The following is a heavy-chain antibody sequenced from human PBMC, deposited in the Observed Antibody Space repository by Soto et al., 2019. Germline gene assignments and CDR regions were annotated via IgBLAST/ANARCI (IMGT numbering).Heavy chain of an antibody. Sequence: GGSLRLSCAASGFTFSNAWMSWVRQAPGKGLEWVGRIKSKTDGGTTDYAAPVKGRFTISRDDSKNTLYLQMNSLKTEDTAVYYCTTTAPYSSSWDYYYYGMDVWGQGTTVTVS. CDR3: TTTAPYSSSWDYYYYGMDV. J-gene: IGHJ6*02. CDR1: GFTFSNAW. CDR2: IKSKTDGGTT. D-gene: IGHD6-6*01. V-gene: IGHV3-15*01.